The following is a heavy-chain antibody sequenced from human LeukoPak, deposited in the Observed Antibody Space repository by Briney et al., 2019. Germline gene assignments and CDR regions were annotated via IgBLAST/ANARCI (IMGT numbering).Heavy chain of an antibody. CDR2: ISSSSTTI. CDR1: GFTFSAYS. Sequence: GGSLRLSCAASGFTFSAYSMNWVRQAPGKGLEWVSYISSSSTTIYYADSVKGRFTISRDNSKSTLYLQMNSLRAEDTAVYYCAKESIAVAGYMDVWGKGTTVTVSS. D-gene: IGHD6-19*01. V-gene: IGHV3-48*01. J-gene: IGHJ6*03. CDR3: AKESIAVAGYMDV.